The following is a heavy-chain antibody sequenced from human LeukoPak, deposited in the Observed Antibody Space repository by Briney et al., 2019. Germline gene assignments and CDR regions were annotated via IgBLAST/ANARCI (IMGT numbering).Heavy chain of an antibody. CDR2: IYYSGST. CDR3: ARGFVTMVRGVIDGDAFDI. V-gene: IGHV4-39*07. J-gene: IGHJ3*02. D-gene: IGHD3-10*01. Sequence: SETLSLTCTVSGGSISSSSYYWGWIRQPPGKGLEWIGSIYYSGSTYYNPSLKSRVTISVDTSKNQFSLKLSSVTAADTAVYYCARGFVTMVRGVIDGDAFDIWGQGTMVTVSS. CDR1: GGSISSSSYY.